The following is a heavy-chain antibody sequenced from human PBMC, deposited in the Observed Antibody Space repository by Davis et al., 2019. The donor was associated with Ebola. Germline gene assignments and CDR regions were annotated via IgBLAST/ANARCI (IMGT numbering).Heavy chain of an antibody. CDR2: IYYTGNA. CDR3: ARFGGGAY. CDR1: GVSISRHY. V-gene: IGHV4-59*11. Sequence: PGGSLRLSCTVSGVSISRHYWSWIRQPPGKRLEWIGSIYYTGNAYYNSSLASRATISVDTSKNQFSLNLSSVTAADTAVYFCARFGGGAYWGQGTLVTVSS. D-gene: IGHD3-16*01. J-gene: IGHJ4*02.